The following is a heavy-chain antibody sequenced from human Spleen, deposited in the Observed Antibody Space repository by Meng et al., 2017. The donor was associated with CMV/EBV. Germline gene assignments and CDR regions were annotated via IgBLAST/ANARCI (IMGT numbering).Heavy chain of an antibody. D-gene: IGHD6-6*01. V-gene: IGHV4-59*01. CDR2: IYYSGST. CDR3: ARDPGGSSSFWFDP. Sequence: SETLSLTCTVSGGSISSYYWSWIRRPPGKGLEWIGYIYYSGSTNYNPSLKSRVTISVDTSKNQFSLKLSSVTAADTAVYYCARDPGGSSSFWFDPWGQGTLVTVSS. J-gene: IGHJ5*02. CDR1: GGSISSYY.